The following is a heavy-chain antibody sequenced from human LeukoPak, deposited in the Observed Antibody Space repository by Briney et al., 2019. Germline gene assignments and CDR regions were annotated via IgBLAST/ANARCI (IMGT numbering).Heavy chain of an antibody. CDR3: ARGVTVISFLDNGMDV. CDR1: GYTFTSYG. D-gene: IGHD4-17*01. V-gene: IGHV1-46*03. Sequence: GASVKVSCKASGYTFTSYGISWVRQAPGQGLEWMGIINPSGGSTSYAQKFQGRVTMTRDTSTSTVYMELSSLRSEDTAVYYCARGVTVISFLDNGMDVWGQGTTVTVSS. J-gene: IGHJ6*02. CDR2: INPSGGST.